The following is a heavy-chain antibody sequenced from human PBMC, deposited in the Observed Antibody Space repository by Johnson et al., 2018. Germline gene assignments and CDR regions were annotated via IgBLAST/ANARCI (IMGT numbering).Heavy chain of an antibody. V-gene: IGHV3-7*01. CDR3: ARVIDVETAILDYYYYYMDG. J-gene: IGHJ6*03. D-gene: IGHD5-18*01. CDR1: GFTLSNYW. Sequence: VQLVQSGGGLVQPGGSLRLSCAGSGFTLSNYWMSWVRQAPGKGLEWVANIKQDGSAKYYVDFVKGRFTISRDHAKNALDLQMNSLRAEDTAVYYCARVIDVETAILDYYYYYMDGWGKGTTVTVSS. CDR2: IKQDGSAK.